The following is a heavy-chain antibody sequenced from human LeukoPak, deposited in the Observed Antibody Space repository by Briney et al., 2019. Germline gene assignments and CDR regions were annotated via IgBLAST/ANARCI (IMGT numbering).Heavy chain of an antibody. D-gene: IGHD3-22*01. CDR1: GGSISSDWY. CDR2: IYRNGDT. J-gene: IGHJ6*03. Sequence: PSETLSLTCTVSGGSISSDWYWGWVRQPPGNGLEWIGAIYRNGDTYYNPSLKSRVTISLDTPKNQFSLRLNSVTAADTAVYYCARAKRDYYDNSGYESYYYFMDVWGKGTTVTVSS. V-gene: IGHV4-38-2*02. CDR3: ARAKRDYYDNSGYESYYYFMDV.